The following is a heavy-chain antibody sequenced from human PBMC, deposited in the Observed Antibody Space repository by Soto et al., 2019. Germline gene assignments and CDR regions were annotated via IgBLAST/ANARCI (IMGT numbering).Heavy chain of an antibody. CDR1: GFTFSSYE. CDR3: ARESYDILTGPNWFDP. V-gene: IGHV3-48*03. D-gene: IGHD3-9*01. J-gene: IGHJ5*02. Sequence: GGSLRLSCAASGFTFSSYEVNWVRQAPGKGLEWVSYISSSGSTIYYADSVKGRFTISRDNAKNSLYLQMNSLRAEDTAVYYCARESYDILTGPNWFDPWGQGTLVTVSS. CDR2: ISSSGSTI.